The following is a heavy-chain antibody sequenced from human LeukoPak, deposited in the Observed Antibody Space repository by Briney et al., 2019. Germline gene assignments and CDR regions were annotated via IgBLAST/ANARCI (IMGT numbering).Heavy chain of an antibody. J-gene: IGHJ4*02. V-gene: IGHV5-51*01. Sequence: GESLKISCEGSGSSFSSYWIGWVRRLPGKGLEWMGIIYPGDSDTRYSPSFQGQVTILADESINTIYLQWSSLKASDTALYYCARLMGVTASDYWGQGTLVTVSS. CDR3: ARLMGVTASDY. CDR2: IYPGDSDT. CDR1: GSSFSSYW. D-gene: IGHD3-10*01.